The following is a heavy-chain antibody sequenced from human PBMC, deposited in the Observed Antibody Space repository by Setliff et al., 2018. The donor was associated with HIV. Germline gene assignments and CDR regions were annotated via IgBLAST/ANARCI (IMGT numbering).Heavy chain of an antibody. CDR2: IGIGIRHT. D-gene: IGHD3-9*01. Sequence: GGSLRLSCAASGFTFTDYYMAWIRQPPGKGLEWVSDIGIGIRHTNYRDSVRGRFTISRDNAKRSLYLQMNSLRAEDTAVYYCARVRCPDYDVLTGYYSKKSFFCYMDVWGKGTTVTVSS. J-gene: IGHJ6*03. CDR1: GFTFTDYY. V-gene: IGHV3-11*06. CDR3: ARVRCPDYDVLTGYYSKKSFFCYMDV.